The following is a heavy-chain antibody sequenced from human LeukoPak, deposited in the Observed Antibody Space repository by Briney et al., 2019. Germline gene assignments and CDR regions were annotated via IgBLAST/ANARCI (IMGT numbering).Heavy chain of an antibody. D-gene: IGHD2-2*01. CDR3: ARSGPGYCSSTSCRPFDY. V-gene: IGHV4-34*01. CDR1: GGPFSGYY. CDR2: INHSGST. Sequence: SETLSLTCAVYGGPFSGYYWSWIRQPPGKGLEWIGEINHSGSTNYNPSLKSRVTISVDTSKNQFSLKLSSVTAADTAVYYCARSGPGYCSSTSCRPFDYWGQGTLVTVSS. J-gene: IGHJ4*02.